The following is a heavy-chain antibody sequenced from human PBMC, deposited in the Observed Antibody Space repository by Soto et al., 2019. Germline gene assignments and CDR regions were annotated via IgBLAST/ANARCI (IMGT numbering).Heavy chain of an antibody. CDR1: GGSLSSYY. CDR3: ARRYGSAFDI. D-gene: IGHD4-17*01. CDR2: IFYSGST. J-gene: IGHJ3*02. Sequence: PSETLCLTCTVSGGSLSSYYWSWIRQPPGKGLEWIGYIFYSGSTNYNPSLKSRVTISVDTSKNQFSLKLRSVTAADTAVYYCARRYGSAFDIWGQGTMVTVSS. V-gene: IGHV4-59*01.